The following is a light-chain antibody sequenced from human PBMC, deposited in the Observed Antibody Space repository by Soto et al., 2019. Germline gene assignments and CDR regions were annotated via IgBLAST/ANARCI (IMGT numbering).Light chain of an antibody. CDR3: QQDGSSPLT. Sequence: EIVLTQSPGTLSLSPGERATLSCRASQSVSSSYLAWYQQKPGQAPRLLIYGASSRATGIPDRFSGSGSGRDFTLTNSRLEPEDFAVYYCQQDGSSPLTFGGGTKVEIK. CDR1: QSVSSSY. CDR2: GAS. V-gene: IGKV3-20*01. J-gene: IGKJ4*01.